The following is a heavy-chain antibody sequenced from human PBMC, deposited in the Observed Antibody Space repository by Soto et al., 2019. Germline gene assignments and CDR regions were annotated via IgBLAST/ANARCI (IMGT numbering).Heavy chain of an antibody. Sequence: GGSLRLSCAASGFTFSSYGMHWVRQAPGKGLEWVAVISYDGSNKYYADSVKGRFTISRDNSKNTLYLQMNSLRAEDTAVYYCAKGRFYYDTRSPDYWGQGTLVTVSS. CDR3: AKGRFYYDTRSPDY. CDR1: GFTFSSYG. CDR2: ISYDGSNK. J-gene: IGHJ4*02. D-gene: IGHD3-22*01. V-gene: IGHV3-30*18.